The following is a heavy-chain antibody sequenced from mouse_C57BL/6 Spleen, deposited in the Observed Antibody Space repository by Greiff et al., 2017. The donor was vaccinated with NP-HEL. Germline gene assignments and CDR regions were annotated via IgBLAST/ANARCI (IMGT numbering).Heavy chain of an antibody. V-gene: IGHV1-26*01. CDR3: ASGLTGDEDFDY. Sequence: EVQLQQSGPELVKPGASVKISCKASGYTFTDYYMNWVKQSHGKSLEWIGDINPNNGGTSYNQKFKGKATLTVDKSSSTAYMELRSLTSEDSAVYYCASGLTGDEDFDYWGQGTTLTVSS. J-gene: IGHJ2*01. CDR1: GYTFTDYY. CDR2: INPNNGGT. D-gene: IGHD3-3*01.